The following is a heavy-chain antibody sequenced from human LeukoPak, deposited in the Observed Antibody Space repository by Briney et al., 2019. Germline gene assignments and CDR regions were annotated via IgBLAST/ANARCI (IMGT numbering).Heavy chain of an antibody. J-gene: IGHJ4*02. D-gene: IGHD6-25*01. CDR2: ISYDGSNK. CDR3: AKDSAAELQN. V-gene: IGHV3-30*18. Sequence: GGSLRLSCAASGFTFSSYGMHWVRQAPGKGLEWVAVISYDGSNKYYADSVKGRFTISRDNSKNTLYLQMNSLRAEDTAVYYCAKDSAAELQNWGQGTLVTVSS. CDR1: GFTFSSYG.